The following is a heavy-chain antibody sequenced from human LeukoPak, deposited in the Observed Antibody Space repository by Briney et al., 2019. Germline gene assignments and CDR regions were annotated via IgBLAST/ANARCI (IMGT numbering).Heavy chain of an antibody. D-gene: IGHD6-13*01. Sequence: GGSLRLSCAASGFTFDDYAMHWVRQAPGKGLEWVSGISWNSGSIGYADSVKGRFTISRDNAKNSLYLQMNSLRAEDTALYYCAKTDSRKIAAAAYFDYWGRGTLVTVSS. J-gene: IGHJ4*02. CDR1: GFTFDDYA. V-gene: IGHV3-9*01. CDR3: AKTDSRKIAAAAYFDY. CDR2: ISWNSGSI.